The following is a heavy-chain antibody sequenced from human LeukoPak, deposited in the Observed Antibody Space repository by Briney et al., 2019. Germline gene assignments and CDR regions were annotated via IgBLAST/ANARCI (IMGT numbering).Heavy chain of an antibody. CDR3: TSQRGFSGYDPLHF. D-gene: IGHD5-12*01. V-gene: IGHV4-39*01. CDR1: GGSISSSDYY. CDR2: IYYTGST. Sequence: SETLSLTCTVSGGSISSSDYYWGWIRQPPGKGLEWIGGIYYTGSTYYNPSLKSRVSISVDTSKNQFSVTLSSVTAADTAVYFCTSQRGFSGYDPLHFWGQGTLVTVSS. J-gene: IGHJ4*02.